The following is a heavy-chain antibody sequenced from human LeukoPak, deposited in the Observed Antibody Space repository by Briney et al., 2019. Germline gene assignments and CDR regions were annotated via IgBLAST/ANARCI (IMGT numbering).Heavy chain of an antibody. J-gene: IGHJ6*03. CDR2: MNPNSGNT. V-gene: IGHV1-8*01. Sequence: GASLKVSSKPSVYTFSTYDINWVRQATGQGLEWMGWMNPNSGNTGYAQKFQGRVTMTKNTSITTAYMELSSLRSEDTAVYYCARALSWTTDSYYYMDVWGKGTTVTVSS. D-gene: IGHD3/OR15-3a*01. CDR1: VYTFSTYD. CDR3: ARALSWTTDSYYYMDV.